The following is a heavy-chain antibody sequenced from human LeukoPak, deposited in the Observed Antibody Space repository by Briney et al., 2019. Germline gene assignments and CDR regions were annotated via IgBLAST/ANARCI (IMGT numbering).Heavy chain of an antibody. D-gene: IGHD3-16*02. J-gene: IGHJ4*02. V-gene: IGHV4-34*01. CDR1: GGSFSGYY. Sequence: SETLSLTCAVYGGSFSGYYWSWIRQPPGKGLEWIGEINHSGSTNYNPSLKSRVTISVDTSKNQFSPKLSSVTAADTAVYYCARELNYDYVWGSYRHTSFDYWGQGALVTVSS. CDR2: INHSGST. CDR3: ARELNYDYVWGSYRHTSFDY.